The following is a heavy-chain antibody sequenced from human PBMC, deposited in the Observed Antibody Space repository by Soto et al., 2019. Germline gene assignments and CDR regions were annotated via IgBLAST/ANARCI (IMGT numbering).Heavy chain of an antibody. D-gene: IGHD6-19*01. V-gene: IGHV4-34*01. CDR3: ARRTVTGTLAY. Sequence: SETLSLTCAVYGGSFSGYYWSWIRQPPGKGLEWIGEINHSGSTNYNPSLKSRVTISVDTSKNQFSLKLSSVTAADTAVYYCARRTVTGTLAYWGHETMVTVSS. CDR2: INHSGST. CDR1: GGSFSGYY. J-gene: IGHJ4*01.